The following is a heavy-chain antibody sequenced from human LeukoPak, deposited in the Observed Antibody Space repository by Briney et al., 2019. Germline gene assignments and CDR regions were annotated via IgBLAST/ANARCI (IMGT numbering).Heavy chain of an antibody. Sequence: PSETLSLTCTVSSGSISSYYWSWIRQPPGKGLEWIGYIYYSGSTNYNPSLKSRVTISVDTSKNQFSLKLSSVTAADTAVYYCARLFYLGPDHYGSGSYLDYWGQGTLVTVSS. CDR1: SGSISSYY. J-gene: IGHJ4*02. V-gene: IGHV4-59*08. CDR3: ARLFYLGPDHYGSGSYLDY. D-gene: IGHD3-10*01. CDR2: IYYSGST.